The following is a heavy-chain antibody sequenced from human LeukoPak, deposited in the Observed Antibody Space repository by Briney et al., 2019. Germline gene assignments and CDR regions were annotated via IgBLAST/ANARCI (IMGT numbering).Heavy chain of an antibody. CDR3: AKDNRRHYTSGPNPDSLH. Sequence: GGSLRLSCAASGFTLSSYTMSWVRQAPGKGLEWVSGISSSGGSTDYADSVKGRFTISRDNAKNSLYLQMDSLRVEDTAFYYCAKDNRRHYTSGPNPDSLHWGQGALVTVSS. CDR2: ISSSGGST. D-gene: IGHD6-19*01. CDR1: GFTLSSYT. V-gene: IGHV3-23*01. J-gene: IGHJ4*02.